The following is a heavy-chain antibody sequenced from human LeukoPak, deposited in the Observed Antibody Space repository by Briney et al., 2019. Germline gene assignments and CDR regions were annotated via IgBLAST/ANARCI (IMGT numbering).Heavy chain of an antibody. V-gene: IGHV4-59*01. D-gene: IGHD2-21*02. CDR1: GGSISSYY. CDR3: ARVGIGPRGGDCYSGGCGVDC. Sequence: PSETLSLTCTVSGGSISSYYWSWIRQPPGKGLEWIGYIYYSGSTNYNPSLKSRPTISVDTSKNQFSLKLSAVTAADTAVYYWARVGIGPRGGDCYSGGCGVDCWGQGTLVTVSS. J-gene: IGHJ4*02. CDR2: IYYSGST.